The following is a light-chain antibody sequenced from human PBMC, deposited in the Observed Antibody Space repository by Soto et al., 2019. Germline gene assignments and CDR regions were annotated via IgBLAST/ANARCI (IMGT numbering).Light chain of an antibody. CDR1: SSDVGGYNY. CDR2: DVY. V-gene: IGLV2-14*01. Sequence: QSALTQPASVSGSPGQSITISCTGTSSDVGGYNYVSWFQQHPGKAPNLMIYDVYRRPSGVSYRFSGSKSGNTASLTISGLHAEDEADYYCSSYTTRSTVVFGGGTKVTVL. CDR3: SSYTTRSTVV. J-gene: IGLJ2*01.